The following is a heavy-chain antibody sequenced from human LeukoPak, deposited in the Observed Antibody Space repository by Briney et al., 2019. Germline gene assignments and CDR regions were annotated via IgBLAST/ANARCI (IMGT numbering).Heavy chain of an antibody. D-gene: IGHD3-22*01. CDR3: AREPHLLVYYYDSSGYYSPPGTLFQH. Sequence: PSETLSLTCTVSGGSISSYYWSWIRQPPGKGLEWIGFAYYSGSTDYNPSLKSRVTISVDTSKNQFSLRLSSVTAADTAVYYCAREPHLLVYYYDSSGYYSPPGTLFQHWGQGTLVTVSS. V-gene: IGHV4-59*01. CDR2: AYYSGST. CDR1: GGSISSYY. J-gene: IGHJ1*01.